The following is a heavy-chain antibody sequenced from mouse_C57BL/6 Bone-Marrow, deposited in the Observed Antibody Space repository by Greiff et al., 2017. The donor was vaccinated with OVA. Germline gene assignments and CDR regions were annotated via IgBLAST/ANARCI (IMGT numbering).Heavy chain of an antibody. CDR1: GFNIKDDY. J-gene: IGHJ2*01. Sequence: EVKLMESGAELVRPGASVKLSCTASGFNIKDDYMHWVKQRPEQGLEWIGWIDPENGDTEYASKFQGKATITADTSSNTAYLQLSSLTSEDTAVYYCTTLTTVVPSFDYWGQGTTLTVSS. D-gene: IGHD1-1*01. CDR2: IDPENGDT. CDR3: TTLTTVVPSFDY. V-gene: IGHV14-4*01.